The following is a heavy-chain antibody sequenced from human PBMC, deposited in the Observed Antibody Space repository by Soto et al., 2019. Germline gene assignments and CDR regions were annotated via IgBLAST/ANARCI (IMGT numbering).Heavy chain of an antibody. CDR3: ARVFWSGYYPYYYYYYMDV. D-gene: IGHD3-3*01. CDR1: GGTFSGYY. CDR2: INHSGST. Sequence: SETLSLTCAVDGGTFSGYYWSWIRQPPGKGLEWIGEINHSGSTNYNPSLKSRVTISVDTSKNQFSLKLSSVTAADTAVYYCARVFWSGYYPYYYYYYMDVWGKGTTVTVSS. V-gene: IGHV4-34*01. J-gene: IGHJ6*03.